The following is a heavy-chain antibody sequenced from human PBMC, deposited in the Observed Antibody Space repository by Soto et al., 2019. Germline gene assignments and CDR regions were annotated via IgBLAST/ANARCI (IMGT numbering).Heavy chain of an antibody. CDR3: ARGRNYYDSSGLDF. J-gene: IGHJ4*02. Sequence: SETLSLTCTVSGGSISSSSYYWGWIRQPPGKGLEWIGSIYYSGSTYYNPSLKSRATISVDTSKNQFSLKLSSVTAADTAVYYCARGRNYYDSSGLDFWGQGTLVTVSS. V-gene: IGHV4-39*01. CDR1: GGSISSSSYY. CDR2: IYYSGST. D-gene: IGHD3-22*01.